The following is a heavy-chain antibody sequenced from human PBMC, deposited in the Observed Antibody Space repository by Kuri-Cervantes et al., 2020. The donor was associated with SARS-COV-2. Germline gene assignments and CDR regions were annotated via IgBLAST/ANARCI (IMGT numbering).Heavy chain of an antibody. J-gene: IGHJ6*02. V-gene: IGHV4-30-2*01. CDR1: GGSISSGGYS. CDR3: ARDPRHYCSSTSCYSYYGMDV. CDR2: IYHSGST. Sequence: LRLSCAVSGGSISSGGYSWSWIRQPPGKGLEWIGYIYHSGSTYYNPSLKSRVTISVDTSKNQFSLKLSSVTAADTAVYYCARDPRHYCSSTSCYSYYGMDVWGQGTTVTVSS. D-gene: IGHD2-2*02.